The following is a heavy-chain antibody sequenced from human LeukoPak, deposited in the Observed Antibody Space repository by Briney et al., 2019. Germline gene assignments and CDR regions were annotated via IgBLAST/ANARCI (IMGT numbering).Heavy chain of an antibody. J-gene: IGHJ6*03. D-gene: IGHD6-6*01. Sequence: NPSETLSLTCTVSGYSISNSYYWGWIRQPPGKGLEWIGSIYHSGNTYYNPSLKSRITISVDTSKNQFSLKLSSVTAADTAVYYCARDPPGSSSNYYYYYMDVWGKGTTVTVSS. V-gene: IGHV4-38-2*02. CDR1: GYSISNSYY. CDR3: ARDPPGSSSNYYYYYMDV. CDR2: IYHSGNT.